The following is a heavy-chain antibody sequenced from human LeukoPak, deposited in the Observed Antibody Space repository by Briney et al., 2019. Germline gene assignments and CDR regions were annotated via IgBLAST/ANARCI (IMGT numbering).Heavy chain of an antibody. Sequence: ASVKVTCKASGYTFTSYYMHWVRQAPGQGLEWMGIINPSGGSTSYAQKFQGRVTMTRDMSTSTVYMELSSLRSEDTAVYYCARAFPTPYNWFDPWGQGNLVSVSS. CDR3: ARAFPTPYNWFDP. V-gene: IGHV1-46*03. D-gene: IGHD4-11*01. CDR2: INPSGGST. CDR1: GYTFTSYY. J-gene: IGHJ5*02.